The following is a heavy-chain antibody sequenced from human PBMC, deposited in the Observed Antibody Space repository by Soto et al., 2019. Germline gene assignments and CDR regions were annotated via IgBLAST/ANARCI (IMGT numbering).Heavy chain of an antibody. D-gene: IGHD3-22*01. CDR2: INPNSGGT. J-gene: IGHJ4*02. V-gene: IGHV1-2*02. Sequence: ASVKVSCKASGYTFTGYYMHWVRQAPGQGXEWMGWINPNSGGTNYAQKFQGRVTMTRDTSISTAYMELSRLRSDDTAVYYCARALPHSYYYDSSGYSADYWGQGTLVTVSS. CDR3: ARALPHSYYYDSSGYSADY. CDR1: GYTFTGYY.